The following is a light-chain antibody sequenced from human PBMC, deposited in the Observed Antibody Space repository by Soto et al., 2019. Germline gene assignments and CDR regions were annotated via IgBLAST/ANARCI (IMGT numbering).Light chain of an antibody. V-gene: IGKV4-1*01. CDR1: QSVLYSSNNKNY. Sequence: DIVMTQSPDSLAVSLGERATINCKSSQSVLYSSNNKNYLAWYQQKPGQPPKLLIYWASTRESGVPDRFSGSGSGTDFTLTISSLQAEAVAVYYCQQYYSTPWTFSQGTKVEIK. J-gene: IGKJ1*01. CDR2: WAS. CDR3: QQYYSTPWT.